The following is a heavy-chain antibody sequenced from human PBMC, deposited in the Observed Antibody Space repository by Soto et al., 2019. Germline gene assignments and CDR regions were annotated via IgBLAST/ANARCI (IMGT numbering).Heavy chain of an antibody. CDR2: IKTDGSST. CDR3: AKREGNTYGLFH. D-gene: IGHD5-18*01. V-gene: IGHV3-74*01. CDR1: GFSFRRYW. J-gene: IGHJ4*02. Sequence: EVQLVESGGGLVQPGGSLRLSCAASGFSFRRYWIHWVRQAPGKGLVWVSRIKTDGSSTDDADSVKGRFTISRDNAKNTLYMQMNSLRAEDTAVYYCAKREGNTYGLFHWGQGTLVTVSS.